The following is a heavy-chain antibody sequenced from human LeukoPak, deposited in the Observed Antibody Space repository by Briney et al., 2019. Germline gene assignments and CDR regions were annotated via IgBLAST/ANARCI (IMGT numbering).Heavy chain of an antibody. D-gene: IGHD3-10*01. CDR2: ISGSGGST. Sequence: PGGSLRLSCAASGFTFSSYAMSWVRQAPGKGLEWVSAISGSGGSTYYADSVKGRFTISRDNSKNTLYLQMNSLRAGDTAVYYCAKSVVRGVTLPDYWGQGTLVTVSS. CDR3: AKSVVRGVTLPDY. CDR1: GFTFSSYA. J-gene: IGHJ4*02. V-gene: IGHV3-23*01.